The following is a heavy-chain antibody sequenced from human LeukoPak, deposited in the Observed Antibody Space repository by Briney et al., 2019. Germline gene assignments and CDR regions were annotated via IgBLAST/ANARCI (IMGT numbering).Heavy chain of an antibody. D-gene: IGHD3-16*01. CDR1: GFTFSSYD. J-gene: IGHJ4*02. V-gene: IGHV3-13*01. CDR3: ARSDLLGHVDY. CDR2: IGTAGDT. Sequence: AGGSLRLSCAASGFTFSSYDMHWVRQATGKGLEWVSAIGTAGDTYYPGSVKGRFTISRENAKNSLYLQMNSLRAGDTAVYYCARSDLLGHVDYWGQGTLVTVSS.